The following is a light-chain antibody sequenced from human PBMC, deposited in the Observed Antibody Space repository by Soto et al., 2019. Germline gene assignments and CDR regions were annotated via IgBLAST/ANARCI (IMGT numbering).Light chain of an antibody. CDR3: SSHGGANNFYV. V-gene: IGLV2-8*01. Sequence: QSALTQPPSASGSPGQSVTISCTGTSSDIGAYNYVSWYQQHPGKVPELIIYEVTKRPSGVPDRFSASKSGNTASLTVSGLQAEDEADYYCSSHGGANNFYVFGTGTKLTVL. CDR1: SSDIGAYNY. J-gene: IGLJ1*01. CDR2: EVT.